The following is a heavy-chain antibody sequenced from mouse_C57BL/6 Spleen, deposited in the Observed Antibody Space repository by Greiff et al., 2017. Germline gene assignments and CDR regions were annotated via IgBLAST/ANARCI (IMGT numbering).Heavy chain of an antibody. V-gene: IGHV1-50*01. CDR2: IDPSDSYT. D-gene: IGHD1-1*01. Sequence: QVQLQQPGAELVKPGASVKLSCKASGYTFTSYWMQWVKQRPGQGLEWIGEIDPSDSYTNYKQKFKGKATLTVDTSSSTAYMQRSSLTSEDSAVYYCARGTTVVATRAMDYWGQGTSVTVSS. J-gene: IGHJ4*01. CDR1: GYTFTSYW. CDR3: ARGTTVVATRAMDY.